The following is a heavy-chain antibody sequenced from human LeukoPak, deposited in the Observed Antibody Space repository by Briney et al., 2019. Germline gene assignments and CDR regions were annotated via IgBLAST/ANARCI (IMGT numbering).Heavy chain of an antibody. CDR3: ARMYSSSWYYFDY. CDR2: ISGNGGVI. D-gene: IGHD6-13*01. CDR1: GFTFSDNY. J-gene: IGHJ4*02. V-gene: IGHV3-11*04. Sequence: PGGSLRLSCAASGFTFSDNYMTWVRQAPGKGLEWLSYISGNGGVIQYADSVKGRFTISRDNSKNTLYLQMNSLRAEDTAVYYCARMYSSSWYYFDYWGQGTLVTVSS.